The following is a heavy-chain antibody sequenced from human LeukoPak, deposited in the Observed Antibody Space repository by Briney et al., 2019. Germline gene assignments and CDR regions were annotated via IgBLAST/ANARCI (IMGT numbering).Heavy chain of an antibody. Sequence: SETLSLTCTVSGGSISSSSFYWGWIRQPPGKGLEWIGSIYDSGSTYYNPSLKSRVTISVDTSKNQFSLKLSSVTAADTAVYYCARHLRTGTTRPEDAFHIWGQGTMVTVSS. CDR1: GGSISSSSFY. J-gene: IGHJ3*02. V-gene: IGHV4-39*01. D-gene: IGHD1-1*01. CDR2: IYDSGST. CDR3: ARHLRTGTTRPEDAFHI.